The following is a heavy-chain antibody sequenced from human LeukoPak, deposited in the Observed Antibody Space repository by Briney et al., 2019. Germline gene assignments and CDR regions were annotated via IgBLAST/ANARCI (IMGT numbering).Heavy chain of an antibody. CDR3: ARDSGSYFHDAFDN. Sequence: ASVKVSCKASGYTFTGYYMHWVRRAPGQGLEWMGWINPNSGGTKYAQNFQGRVTMTRDTSISTAYMELSRLTSDDTALYYCARDSGSYFHDAFDNWGQGTMVTVSS. V-gene: IGHV1-2*02. CDR1: GYTFTGYY. D-gene: IGHD1-26*01. J-gene: IGHJ3*02. CDR2: INPNSGGT.